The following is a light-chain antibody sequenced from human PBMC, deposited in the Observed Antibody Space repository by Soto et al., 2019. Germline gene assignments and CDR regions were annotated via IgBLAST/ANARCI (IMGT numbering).Light chain of an antibody. CDR3: QSYDSSNQGV. Sequence: NFMLTQPHSVSESPGKTVTISCTRSRGSIASNYVQWYQQRPGSAPTTVIYEDNQRPSGVPDRFSGSIDSSSNSASLTISGLKTEYEADYYCQSYDSSNQGVFGGGTKLTVL. V-gene: IGLV6-57*04. CDR1: RGSIASNY. J-gene: IGLJ2*01. CDR2: EDN.